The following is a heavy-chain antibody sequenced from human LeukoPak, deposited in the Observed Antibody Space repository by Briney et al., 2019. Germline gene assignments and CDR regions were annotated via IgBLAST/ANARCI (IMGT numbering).Heavy chain of an antibody. J-gene: IGHJ4*02. D-gene: IGHD2-8*01. CDR1: GFTFSDYY. CDR3: TKTRKWIDY. Sequence: GGSLRLSCAASGFTFSDYYMGWIRQAPGKGLEWVSYISSSGSTTYYADSVKGRFTISRDNAKNSLYLQLSSLKADDTAVYYCTKTRKWIDYWGQGTLVTVSS. V-gene: IGHV3-11*01. CDR2: ISSSGSTT.